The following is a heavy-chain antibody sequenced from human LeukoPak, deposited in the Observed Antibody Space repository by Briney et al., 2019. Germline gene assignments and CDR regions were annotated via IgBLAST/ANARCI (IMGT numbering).Heavy chain of an antibody. CDR1: GGSISSYY. V-gene: IGHV4-59*01. J-gene: IGHJ4*02. Sequence: SGTLSLTCTGSGGSISSYYWSWIRQPPGKGLEWIGYIYYRGSANYNPSLKSRVTISVDPSKNQFSLKLSSVTAADTAVSYCARDGYDSSGYLGYWGQGTLVTVSS. CDR3: ARDGYDSSGYLGY. CDR2: IYYRGSA. D-gene: IGHD3-22*01.